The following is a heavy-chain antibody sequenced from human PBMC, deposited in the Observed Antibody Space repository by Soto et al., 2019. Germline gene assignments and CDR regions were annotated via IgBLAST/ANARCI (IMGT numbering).Heavy chain of an antibody. Sequence: PGVSLRLSCAASGFTFSSYAMHWVRQAPGKGLEWVAVISYDGSNKYYADSVKGRFTISRDNSKNTLYLQMNSLRAEDTAVYYCARGAGLRFLDWLPNWTYGMDVWGQGTTVTVAS. J-gene: IGHJ6*02. CDR2: ISYDGSNK. D-gene: IGHD3-3*01. CDR3: ARGAGLRFLDWLPNWTYGMDV. V-gene: IGHV3-30-3*01. CDR1: GFTFSSYA.